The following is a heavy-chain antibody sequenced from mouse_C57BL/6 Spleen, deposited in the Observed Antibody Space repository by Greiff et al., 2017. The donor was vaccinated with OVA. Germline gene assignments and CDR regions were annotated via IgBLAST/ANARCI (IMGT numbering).Heavy chain of an antibody. CDR1: GYSFTGYF. J-gene: IGHJ3*01. V-gene: IGHV1-20*01. CDR3: ARGTFAY. D-gene: IGHD3-3*01. CDR2: INPYNGDT. Sequence: EVQVVESGPELVKPGDSVKISCKASGYSFTGYFMNWVMQSHGKSLEWIGRINPYNGDTFYNQKFKGKATLTVDKSSSTAHMELRSLTSEDSAVYYCARGTFAYWGQGTLVTVSA.